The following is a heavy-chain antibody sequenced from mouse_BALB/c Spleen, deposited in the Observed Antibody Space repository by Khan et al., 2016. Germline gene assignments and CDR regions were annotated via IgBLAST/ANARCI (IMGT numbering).Heavy chain of an antibody. D-gene: IGHD2-14*01. CDR1: GYTFTDSA. V-gene: IGHV1S137*01. CDR3: ARLYDGRYYAMDY. J-gene: IGHJ4*01. Sequence: QVQLKQSGAELVRPGVSVKISCKGSGYTFTDSAMHWVKQSHAKSLEWIGVISTYYGDASYTQKFKGKATMTVDKSSSTAYMQLASLTSADYAIXYCARLYDGRYYAMDYWGQGTSVTVSS. CDR2: ISTYYGDA.